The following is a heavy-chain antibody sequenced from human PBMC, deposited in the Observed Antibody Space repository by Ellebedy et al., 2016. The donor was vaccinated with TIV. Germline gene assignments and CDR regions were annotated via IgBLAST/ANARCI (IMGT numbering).Heavy chain of an antibody. J-gene: IGHJ4*02. D-gene: IGHD5-24*01. CDR1: GFTFSRYG. Sequence: GGSLRLSXAVSGFTFSRYGMHWVRQAPGKGLEWVAVISYDGSSKDYADSAKGRFSISRDNSQNKLLLQMNSLRAEDTAVYYCAKESRDGNNYFFDYWGQGTLVTVSS. V-gene: IGHV3-30*18. CDR3: AKESRDGNNYFFDY. CDR2: ISYDGSSK.